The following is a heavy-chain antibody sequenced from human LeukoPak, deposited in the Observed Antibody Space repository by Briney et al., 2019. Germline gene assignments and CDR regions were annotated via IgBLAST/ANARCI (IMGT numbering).Heavy chain of an antibody. V-gene: IGHV3-48*02. J-gene: IGHJ4*02. CDR3: AGDFGQAVAGELDY. Sequence: GGSLRLSCAASGFTFSLYSMTWVRQAPGKGLEWVSYISSSSSTIYYADSVKGRFTISRDNAKNSLFLQMNSLRDEDTAVYYCAGDFGQAVAGELDYWGQGTLVTVSS. D-gene: IGHD6-19*01. CDR1: GFTFSLYS. CDR2: ISSSSSTI.